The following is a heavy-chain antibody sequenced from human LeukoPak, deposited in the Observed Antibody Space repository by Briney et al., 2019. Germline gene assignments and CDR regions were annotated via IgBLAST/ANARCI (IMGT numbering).Heavy chain of an antibody. CDR1: GVSISSYY. CDR3: ARIAVAGIDY. CDR2: IYYSGST. D-gene: IGHD6-19*01. V-gene: IGHV4-59*01. J-gene: IGHJ4*02. Sequence: SETLSLTCTVSGVSISSYYWSWIRQPPGKGLEWIGYIYYSGSTNYNPSLKSRVTISVDTSKNQFSLKLSSVTAADTAVYYCARIAVAGIDYWGQGTLVTVSS.